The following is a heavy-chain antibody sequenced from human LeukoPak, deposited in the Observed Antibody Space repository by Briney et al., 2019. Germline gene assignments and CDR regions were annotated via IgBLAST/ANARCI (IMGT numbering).Heavy chain of an antibody. CDR2: IRSQGYGGTT. Sequence: PGGSLRLSCTASGFTFGDYAISWLRQAPGKGLEWVGFIRSQGYGGTTEYAASVEGRFTISRDDFKSIAYLQMNSLKTEDTAVYYCARGGHGDYFRYWGQGTLVTVSS. V-gene: IGHV3-49*03. D-gene: IGHD4-17*01. CDR1: GFTFGDYA. CDR3: ARGGHGDYFRY. J-gene: IGHJ4*02.